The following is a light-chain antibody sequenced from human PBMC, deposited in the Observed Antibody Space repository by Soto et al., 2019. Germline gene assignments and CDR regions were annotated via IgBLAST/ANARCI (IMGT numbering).Light chain of an antibody. Sequence: DIQMTQSPSTLSASVGGRVTITCRASQSVGTWVAWYQQKPGKAPKLLIYGASNLESGVPSRFSGSGSGTDFTLTISSLQPEDVATYYCQKYNTVPRTFGQGTKVEI. CDR1: QSVGTW. CDR3: QKYNTVPRT. CDR2: GAS. J-gene: IGKJ1*01. V-gene: IGKV1-5*01.